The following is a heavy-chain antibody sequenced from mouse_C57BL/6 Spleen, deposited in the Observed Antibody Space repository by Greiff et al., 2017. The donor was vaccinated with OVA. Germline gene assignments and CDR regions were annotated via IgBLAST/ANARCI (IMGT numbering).Heavy chain of an antibody. CDR2: IRLKSDNYAT. J-gene: IGHJ3*01. D-gene: IGHD1-2*01. V-gene: IGHV6-3*01. Sequence: EVKLQESGGGLVQPGGSMKLSCVASGFTFSNYWMNWVRQSPEKGLEWVAQIRLKSDNYATHYAESVKGRFTISRDDSKSSVYLQMNNLRAEDTGIYYCTGPTTAGAYWGQGTLVTVSA. CDR1: GFTFSNYW. CDR3: TGPTTAGAY.